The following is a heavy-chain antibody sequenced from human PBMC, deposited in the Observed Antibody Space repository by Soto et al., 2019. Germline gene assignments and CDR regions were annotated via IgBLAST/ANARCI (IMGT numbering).Heavy chain of an antibody. CDR3: ARSYSSGWYDHFDY. D-gene: IGHD6-19*01. Sequence: SETLSLTCTVSGGSISSYYWSWIRQPAGKGLEWIGRIYTSGSTNYNPSPKSRVTMSVDTSKNQFSLKLSSVTAADTAVYYCARSYSSGWYDHFDYWGQGTLVTVSS. CDR1: GGSISSYY. J-gene: IGHJ4*02. CDR2: IYTSGST. V-gene: IGHV4-4*07.